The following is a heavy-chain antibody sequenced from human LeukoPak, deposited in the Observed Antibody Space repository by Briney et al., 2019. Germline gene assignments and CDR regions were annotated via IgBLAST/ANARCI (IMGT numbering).Heavy chain of an antibody. V-gene: IGHV3-23*01. J-gene: IGHJ4*02. CDR3: AKDLGDYGGSPIDY. D-gene: IGHD4-23*01. CDR1: GFTFSSYA. CDR2: ISGSGGST. Sequence: GGSLRLSCAASGFTFSSYAMSWVRQAPGKGLEWVSAISGSGGSTYYADSVKGRFTISRDNSKNTLYLQMNSLRAEDTAVYYCAKDLGDYGGSPIDYWGQGTLVTVSS.